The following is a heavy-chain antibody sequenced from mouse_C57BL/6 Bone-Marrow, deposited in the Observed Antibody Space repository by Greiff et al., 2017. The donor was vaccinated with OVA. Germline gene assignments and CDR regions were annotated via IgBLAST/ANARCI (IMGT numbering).Heavy chain of an antibody. CDR2: FHTYNDDT. D-gene: IGHD2-4*01. J-gene: IGHJ3*01. V-gene: IGHV1-47*01. CDR1: GYTFTTYP. CDR3: ARPGDYDGDWFAY. Sequence: VKLQESGAELVKPGASVKMSCKASGYTFTTYPIEWMKQNHGKSLEWIGNFHTYNDDTKYNEKFKGKATLTVEKSSSTIYMELSRVTADDAAVYYCARPGDYDGDWFAYWGQGTLVTVSA.